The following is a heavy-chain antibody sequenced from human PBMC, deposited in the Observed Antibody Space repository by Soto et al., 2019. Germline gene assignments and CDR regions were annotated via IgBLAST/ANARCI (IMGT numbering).Heavy chain of an antibody. CDR2: ISGSAIAT. CDR1: GFTFSDYA. V-gene: IGHV3-23*01. J-gene: IGHJ5*02. CDR3: ARDVVVRGIFWFDP. Sequence: GGSLRLSCAASGFTFSDYAMSWVRQAPGKGLEWVSAISGSAIATYYADSVKGRFTISRDNSKNTLYLQMNRLRADDTAVYYCARDVVVRGIFWFDPWGQGTLVTVSS. D-gene: IGHD3-10*01.